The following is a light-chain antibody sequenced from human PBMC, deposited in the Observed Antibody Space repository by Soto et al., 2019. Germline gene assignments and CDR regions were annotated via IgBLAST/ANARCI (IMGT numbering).Light chain of an antibody. CDR2: SSD. CDR1: SSNIGRNT. J-gene: IGLJ3*02. Sequence: QSVLTQPPSASGTPGQRVTISCSGSSSNIGRNTVKWYRQLPGTAPKLLIGSSDQRPSGVPDRFSCSQSGTSASLAISGLHSEDEAEYICAAWDDSLNAWAFGGGTQLTVL. V-gene: IGLV1-44*01. CDR3: AAWDDSLNAWA.